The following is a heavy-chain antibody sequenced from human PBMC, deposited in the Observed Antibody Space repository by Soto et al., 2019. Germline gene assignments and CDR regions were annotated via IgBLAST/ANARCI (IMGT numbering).Heavy chain of an antibody. CDR1: GDSVSSNSAA. Sequence: SQTLSLTCAISGDSVSSNSAAWNWIRQSPSRGLEWLGRTYYRSKWYNDDAVSVKSRITLNPDTSKHQFSLQLNSVTPEDTAVYYCARGVLWFGESQNPTYYYGMDVWGQGTTVTVSS. CDR2: TYYRSKWYN. V-gene: IGHV6-1*01. CDR3: ARGVLWFGESQNPTYYYGMDV. D-gene: IGHD3-10*01. J-gene: IGHJ6*02.